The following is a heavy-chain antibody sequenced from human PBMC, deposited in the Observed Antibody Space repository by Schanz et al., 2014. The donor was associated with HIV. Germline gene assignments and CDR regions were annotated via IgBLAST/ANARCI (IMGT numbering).Heavy chain of an antibody. J-gene: IGHJ4*02. CDR1: GFTFSSYG. CDR3: VKDFTASKGGFDY. V-gene: IGHV3-9*01. D-gene: IGHD1-26*01. Sequence: VHLVESGGGVVQPGRSLRLSCVASGFTFSSYGMHWVRQTPERGLEWVSGITWNNRVTGYADSVKGRFTISRDPAKNTLFLHMNNLRGDDTALYYCVKDFTASKGGFDYWGQGTLVIVSS. CDR2: ITWNNRVT.